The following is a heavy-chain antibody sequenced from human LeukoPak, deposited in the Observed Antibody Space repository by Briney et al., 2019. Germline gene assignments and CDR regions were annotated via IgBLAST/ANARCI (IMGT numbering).Heavy chain of an antibody. CDR2: ISNSGST. CDR3: GRDALVGYFSYYYMDV. D-gene: IGHD2-15*01. Sequence: SETLSLTCTVAGGSISSHYWTWIRQSPVKGLEWIGDISNSGSTSYNPSLKSRVTISIDTSKNQFSLKLSSVTAADTAVYYCGRDALVGYFSYYYMDVWGKGTTVTVSS. J-gene: IGHJ6*03. CDR1: GGSISSHY. V-gene: IGHV4-59*11.